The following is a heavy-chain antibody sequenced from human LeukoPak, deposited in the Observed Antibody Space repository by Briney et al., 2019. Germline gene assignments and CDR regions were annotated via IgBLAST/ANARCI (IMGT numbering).Heavy chain of an antibody. J-gene: IGHJ3*02. CDR1: GFTFDDYA. CDR2: ISWNSDNI. D-gene: IGHD1-26*01. V-gene: IGHV3-9*01. Sequence: GGSLRLSCAASGFTFDDYAMHWVRQPPGKGLEWVSGISWNSDNIGYVDSVKGRFTISRDNAKNSLYLQMNSLRAVDAAVYYCARGSYSGAFDIWGQGTMVTVSS. CDR3: ARGSYSGAFDI.